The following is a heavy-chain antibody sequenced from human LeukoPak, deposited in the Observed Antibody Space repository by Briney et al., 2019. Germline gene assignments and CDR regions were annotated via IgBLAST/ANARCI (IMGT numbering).Heavy chain of an antibody. V-gene: IGHV1-2*02. CDR2: INPNSGGT. D-gene: IGHD3-22*01. CDR3: AGDLAVVVIYGMDV. CDR1: GYTFTGYY. Sequence: ASVKVSCKASGYTFTGYYMHWVRQAPGQGLEWMGWINPNSGGTNYAQKFQGRVTMTRDTSISTAYMELSRLRSDDTAVYYCAGDLAVVVIYGMDVWGQGTTVTVSS. J-gene: IGHJ6*02.